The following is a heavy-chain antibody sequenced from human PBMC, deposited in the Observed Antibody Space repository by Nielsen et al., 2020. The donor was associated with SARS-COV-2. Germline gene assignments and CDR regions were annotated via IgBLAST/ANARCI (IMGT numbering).Heavy chain of an antibody. CDR3: AKDSGMIAEREVFDH. CDR2: IRYDGSNK. Sequence: GESLKISCAASGFTFSSYGMHWVRQAPGKGLEWVAFIRYDGSNKYYADSVKGRFTISRDNSKNTLYLQMNSLRAEDTAVYYCAKDSGMIAEREVFDHWGQGTLVIVSS. D-gene: IGHD2-21*01. CDR1: GFTFSSYG. J-gene: IGHJ4*02. V-gene: IGHV3-30*02.